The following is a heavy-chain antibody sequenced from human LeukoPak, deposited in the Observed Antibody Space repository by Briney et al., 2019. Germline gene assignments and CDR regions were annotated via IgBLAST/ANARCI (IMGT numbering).Heavy chain of an antibody. D-gene: IGHD1-26*01. Sequence: SETLSLTCTVSGGSISSYYWSWIRQPPGKGLEWIGYIYYSGSTNYNPSLKSRVTISVDTSKNQFSLKLSSVTAADTAVYYCASGIGGRDQPLLGVNWGQGTLVTVSS. V-gene: IGHV4-59*01. CDR2: IYYSGST. CDR1: GGSISSYY. CDR3: ASGIGGRDQPLLGVN. J-gene: IGHJ4*02.